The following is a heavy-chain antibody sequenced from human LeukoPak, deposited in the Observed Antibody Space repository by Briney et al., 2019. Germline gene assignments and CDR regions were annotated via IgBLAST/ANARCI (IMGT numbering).Heavy chain of an antibody. CDR1: GFNFSNFG. CDR2: MRYDATKN. CDR3: ARGVMGYFDY. Sequence: GGSLRLSCAASGFNFSNFGIHWVRQAPGKGLEWVAFMRYDATKNYYADSVKGRFTISRDNSKNTLYLQMGSLRAEDMAVYYCARGVMGYFDYWGQGTLVTVSS. D-gene: IGHD3-16*01. V-gene: IGHV3-30*02. J-gene: IGHJ4*02.